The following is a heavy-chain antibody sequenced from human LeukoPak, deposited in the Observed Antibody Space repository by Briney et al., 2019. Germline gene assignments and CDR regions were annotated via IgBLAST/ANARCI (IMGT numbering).Heavy chain of an antibody. V-gene: IGHV3-30*18. CDR1: GFTFSRHG. Sequence: GRSLRLSCAASGFTFSRHGMHWVRQAPGKGLEWVAVISIDGRDKKYADSVKGRFTISRDNSKKTLYLQMNSLRTEDTAVYYCAKDRKEGPADYYLDYWGQGTLVTVSS. J-gene: IGHJ4*02. CDR2: ISIDGRDK. CDR3: AKDRKEGPADYYLDY.